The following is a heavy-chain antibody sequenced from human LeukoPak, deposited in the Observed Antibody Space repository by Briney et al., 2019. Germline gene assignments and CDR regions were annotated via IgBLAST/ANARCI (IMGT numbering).Heavy chain of an antibody. V-gene: IGHV4-59*08. Sequence: SETLSLTCTVSGGSIGSHFWSWIRQPPGKGLEWIAYIHCSGSAKYNPSLKSRVTISVDTSKNQFSLKLSSVTAADTAVYYCARRKVTIFGVVSGYYYYYMDVWGKGTTVTVSS. CDR1: GGSIGSHF. CDR3: ARRKVTIFGVVSGYYYYYMDV. D-gene: IGHD3-3*01. J-gene: IGHJ6*03. CDR2: IHCSGSA.